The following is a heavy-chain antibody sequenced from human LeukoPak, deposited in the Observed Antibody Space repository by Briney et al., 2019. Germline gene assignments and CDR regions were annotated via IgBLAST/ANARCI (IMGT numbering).Heavy chain of an antibody. CDR3: ARHRAYSSSSPFDY. CDR1: GGSISSLY. CDR2: IYYTGST. J-gene: IGHJ4*02. V-gene: IGHV4-59*08. D-gene: IGHD6-6*01. Sequence: PSETLSLTCSVSGGSISSLYWSWIRQPPGKGLEWIVYIYYTGSTNYNTSLKSRVTMFVDMSKNQFSLRLSSVTAADTAVYYCARHRAYSSSSPFDYWGQGTLVTVSS.